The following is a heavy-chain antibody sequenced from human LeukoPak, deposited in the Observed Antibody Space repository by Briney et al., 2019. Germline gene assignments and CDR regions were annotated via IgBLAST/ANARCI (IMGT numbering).Heavy chain of an antibody. V-gene: IGHV1-18*01. Sequence: GASVKVSCKASGYTFTSYGISWVRQAPGQGLEWMGWISAYNGNTNYAQKLQGRVTMTTDTSTSTAYMELSSLRSEDTALYYCATERQKYFEDWGQGTQVTVSS. CDR2: ISAYNGNT. CDR1: GYTFTSYG. CDR3: ATERQKYFED. J-gene: IGHJ4*02.